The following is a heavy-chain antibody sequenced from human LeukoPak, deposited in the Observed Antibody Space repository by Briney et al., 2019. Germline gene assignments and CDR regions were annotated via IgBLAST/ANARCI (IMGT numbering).Heavy chain of an antibody. CDR1: GYTFTAYY. V-gene: IGHV1-2*02. J-gene: IGHJ6*03. D-gene: IGHD2-21*01. CDR2: INPNSGAT. CDR3: ARGIPYYYMDV. Sequence: ASVKVSCKASGYTFTAYYIHWVRQAPGQGLEWMGWINPNSGATNYAQKFQGRVTMTRDTPIGTAYMELSGLRSDDTAAYYCARGIPYYYMDVWGKGTTVTVSS.